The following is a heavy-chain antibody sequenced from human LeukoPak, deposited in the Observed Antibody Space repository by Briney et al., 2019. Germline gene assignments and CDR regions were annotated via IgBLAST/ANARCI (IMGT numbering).Heavy chain of an antibody. CDR2: IYYSGST. J-gene: IGHJ5*02. CDR3: ARGHLSSIADTNWFDP. V-gene: IGHV4-59*01. D-gene: IGHD6-6*01. Sequence: SETLSLTCTVSGGSISGYYWSWIRQPPGKGLEWIGYIYYSGSTNYNPSLKSRVTISVDTSKNQFSLKLSSVTAADTAVYYCARGHLSSIADTNWFDPWGQGTLVTVSP. CDR1: GGSISGYY.